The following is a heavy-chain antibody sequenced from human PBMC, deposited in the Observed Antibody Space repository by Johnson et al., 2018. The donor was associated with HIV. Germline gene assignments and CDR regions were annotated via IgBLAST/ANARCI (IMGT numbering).Heavy chain of an antibody. CDR3: ARSVHDYGDYLWGRDAFDI. CDR2: ISYDGSNK. J-gene: IGHJ3*02. V-gene: IGHV3-30*04. CDR1: GFTFSRYA. D-gene: IGHD4-17*01. Sequence: QVQLVESGGGVVQLGRSLRLSCAASGFTFSRYAMHWVRQAPGKGLEWVAVISYDGSNKYYADFVKGRFTISRDSSKNTLYLQMNSLRAEDTAVYYCARSVHDYGDYLWGRDAFDIWGQGTMVTVSS.